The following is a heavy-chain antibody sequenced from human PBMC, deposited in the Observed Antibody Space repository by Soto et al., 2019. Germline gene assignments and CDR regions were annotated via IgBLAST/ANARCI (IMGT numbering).Heavy chain of an antibody. V-gene: IGHV3-30*18. J-gene: IGHJ6*02. CDR3: ANGMSRHAWGRLDNYNGMNV. D-gene: IGHD1-20*01. CDR2: ISYDGSNK. Sequence: QVQLVESGGGVVQPGRSLRLSCAASGFTFSSDGMHWVRQAPGKGLEWVAVISYDGSNKYYADSVKGRVTISRDNSTKSLNLDMNDLRAEEKDMYNCANGMSRHAWGRLDNYNGMNVWSQRTTVTV. CDR1: GFTFSSDG.